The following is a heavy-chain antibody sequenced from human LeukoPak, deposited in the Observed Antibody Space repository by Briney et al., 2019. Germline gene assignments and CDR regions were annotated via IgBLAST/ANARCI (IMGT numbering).Heavy chain of an antibody. CDR3: ARAGYYYDSSGYLSYWYFDL. Sequence: SETLSLTCTVSGGSISSGGYYWSWIRQHPGKGLEWIGYIYYSGSTNYNPSLKSRVTISVDTSKNQFSLKLSSVTAADTAVYYCARAGYYYDSSGYLSYWYFDLWGRGTLVTVSS. CDR1: GGSISSGGYY. V-gene: IGHV4-61*08. D-gene: IGHD3-22*01. J-gene: IGHJ2*01. CDR2: IYYSGST.